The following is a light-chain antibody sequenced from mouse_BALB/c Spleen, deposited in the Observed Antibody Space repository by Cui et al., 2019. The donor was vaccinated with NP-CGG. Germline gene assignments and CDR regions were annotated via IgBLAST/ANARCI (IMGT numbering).Light chain of an antibody. CDR1: TGAVTTSNY. Sequence: QAVVTQESALPTSPVETVTLTCRSSTGAVTTSNYATWAQEKPDHYIKVPIGGTKKRAPGVPARFSGSLIGDKAALTITGAQTEDEAIYFCALWDSKHWVFGGGTKLTVL. CDR3: ALWDSKHWV. J-gene: IGLJ1*01. CDR2: GTK. V-gene: IGLV1*01.